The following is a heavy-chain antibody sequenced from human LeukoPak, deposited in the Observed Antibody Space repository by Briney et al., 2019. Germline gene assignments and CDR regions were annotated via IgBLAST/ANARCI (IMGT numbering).Heavy chain of an antibody. V-gene: IGHV1-69*05. CDR1: GGTFSSYA. Sequence: SVKVSCKASGGTFSSYAISWVRQAPGQGLEWMGGIIPIFGTANYAQKFQGRVTITTDESTSTAYMELSSLRSEDTAVYYCARGLGRQTYYYYYYMDVWGKGTTVTVSS. CDR2: IIPIFGTA. D-gene: IGHD7-27*01. J-gene: IGHJ6*03. CDR3: ARGLGRQTYYYYYYMDV.